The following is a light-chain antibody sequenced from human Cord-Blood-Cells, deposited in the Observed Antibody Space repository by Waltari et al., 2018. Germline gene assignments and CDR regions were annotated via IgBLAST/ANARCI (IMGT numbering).Light chain of an antibody. J-gene: IGKJ1*01. CDR1: QGISSY. CDR2: AAS. V-gene: IGKV1-8*01. Sequence: AIRITQSPSSLSASTGDRVTITCRASQGISSYLAWYQQKPGKAPKLLIYAASTLQSGVPSRFSGSGSGTDFTLTISCLQSEDFVTYYCQQYYSYPRTFGQGTKVEIK. CDR3: QQYYSYPRT.